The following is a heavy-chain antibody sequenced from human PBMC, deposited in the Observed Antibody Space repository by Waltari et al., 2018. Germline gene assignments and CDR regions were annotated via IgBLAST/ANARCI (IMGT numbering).Heavy chain of an antibody. J-gene: IGHJ5*02. CDR1: VGSIGRHTVY. Sequence: QVQLQASGPGLVKASETLSLTCTVSVGSIGRHTVYWAWIRQPPGKRMEWMTSINYSGSTYYMPSLKSRVTISVDTSRNQLSLRLTSVTAADTAVYFCVREWSSSSSWFDPWGQGTLVTVSS. V-gene: IGHV4-39*07. CDR2: INYSGST. D-gene: IGHD6-6*01. CDR3: VREWSSSSSWFDP.